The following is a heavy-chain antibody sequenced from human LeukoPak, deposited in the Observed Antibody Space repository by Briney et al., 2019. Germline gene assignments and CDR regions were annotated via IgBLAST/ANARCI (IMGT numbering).Heavy chain of an antibody. D-gene: IGHD3-22*01. J-gene: IGHJ4*02. CDR1: GGSISSYY. CDR2: IYYSGST. CDR3: ARDSSGYSIFDY. Sequence: SETLSLTCTVSGGSISSYYWSWIRQPPGKGLEWIGYIYYSGSTNYNPSLKSRVTISVDTSKNQFSLKLSSVTAADTAVYYCARDSSGYSIFDYWGQGTLVTVSS. V-gene: IGHV4-59*12.